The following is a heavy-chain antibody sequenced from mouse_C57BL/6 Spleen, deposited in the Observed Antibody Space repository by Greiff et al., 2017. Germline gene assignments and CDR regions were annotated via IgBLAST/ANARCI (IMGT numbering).Heavy chain of an antibody. V-gene: IGHV1-19*01. Sequence: EVQLQESGPVLVKPGASVKMSCKASGYTFTDYYMNWVKQSHGKSLEWIGVINPYNGGTSYNQKFKGKATLTVDKSSSTAYMELNSLTSEDSAVYYCATICYGYDGRPMDYWGQGTSVTVSS. CDR3: ATICYGYDGRPMDY. J-gene: IGHJ4*01. CDR2: INPYNGGT. D-gene: IGHD2-2*01. CDR1: GYTFTDYY.